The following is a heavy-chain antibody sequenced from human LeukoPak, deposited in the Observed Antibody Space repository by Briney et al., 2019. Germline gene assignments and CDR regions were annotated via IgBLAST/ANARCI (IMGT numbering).Heavy chain of an antibody. CDR2: IYYRGST. CDR3: ARGYYDILTGANWFDP. Sequence: SQTVSLTCTVSGGSISSGGYYWSWIRQHPGKGLEWIGYIYYRGSTYYNPSLKSRVTISVDTSKNQFSLKLSSVTAADTAVYYCARGYYDILTGANWFDPWGQGTLVTVPP. V-gene: IGHV4-31*03. CDR1: GGSISSGGYY. D-gene: IGHD3-9*01. J-gene: IGHJ5*02.